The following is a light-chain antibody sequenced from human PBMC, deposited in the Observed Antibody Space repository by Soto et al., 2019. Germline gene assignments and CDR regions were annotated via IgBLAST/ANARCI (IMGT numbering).Light chain of an antibody. Sequence: DIQLTQSPSFLSASVGDRVTITCRASQGISSYLAWYQQKPGKAPKLLIYAASTLQSGVPSRFSGSGSETEFTLTISNLQPEDFATYYCQQLNSYPNTFGQGTKLEIK. CDR2: AAS. CDR1: QGISSY. V-gene: IGKV1-9*01. CDR3: QQLNSYPNT. J-gene: IGKJ2*01.